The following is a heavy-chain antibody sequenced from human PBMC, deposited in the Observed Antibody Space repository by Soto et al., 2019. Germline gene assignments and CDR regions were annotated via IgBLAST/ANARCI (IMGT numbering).Heavy chain of an antibody. CDR3: ARGDWAYCGGDCYSPMDV. Sequence: EVQLVESGGGLVQPGGSLRLSCAASGFTFSSYSMNWVRQAPGKGLEWVSYISSSSSTIYYADSVKGRFTISRDNAKNSLYLQMNSRRAEDTAVYYCARGDWAYCGGDCYSPMDVWGQGTTVTVSS. V-gene: IGHV3-48*01. CDR1: GFTFSSYS. D-gene: IGHD2-21*02. J-gene: IGHJ6*02. CDR2: ISSSSSTI.